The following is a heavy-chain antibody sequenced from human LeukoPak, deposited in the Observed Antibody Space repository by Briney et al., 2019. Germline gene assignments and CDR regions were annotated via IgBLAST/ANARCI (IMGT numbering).Heavy chain of an antibody. CDR3: ARTRYDYVWGSYMDV. V-gene: IGHV4-34*01. CDR1: GGSFRGYY. D-gene: IGHD3-16*01. J-gene: IGHJ6*04. Sequence: SETLSLTCDVYGGSFRGYYWSWIRQPPGKGLEWIGEIYHSGSTNYNPSLKSRVTISVDKSKNQFSLKLSSVTAADTAVYYCARTRYDYVWGSYMDVWGKGTTVTVSS. CDR2: IYHSGST.